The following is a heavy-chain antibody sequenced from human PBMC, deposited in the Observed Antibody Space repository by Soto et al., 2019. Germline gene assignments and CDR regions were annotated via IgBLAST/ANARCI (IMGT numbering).Heavy chain of an antibody. CDR1: GGSISSGGYS. D-gene: IGHD2-2*01. Sequence: ASETLSLTCAVSGGSISSGGYSWSWIRQPPXKGLEWIGYIYHSGSTYYNPSLKSRVTISVDRSKNQFSLKLSSVTAADTAVYYCARAPGYCSSTSCYQYFDYWGQGTLVTVSS. CDR3: ARAPGYCSSTSCYQYFDY. V-gene: IGHV4-30-2*01. J-gene: IGHJ4*02. CDR2: IYHSGST.